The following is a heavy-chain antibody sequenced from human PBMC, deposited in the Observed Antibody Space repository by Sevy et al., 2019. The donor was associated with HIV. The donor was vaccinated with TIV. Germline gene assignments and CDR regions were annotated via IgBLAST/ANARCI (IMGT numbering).Heavy chain of an antibody. CDR2: IDPSGST. V-gene: IGHV1-46*01. J-gene: IGHJ6*02. D-gene: IGHD1-26*01. Sequence: ASVKVSCKASGYTFITYYVHWVRQAPGQGLEWMGLIDPSGSTRYAQKFQGRVSMTGDTSTTTVYMELSSLTSEDTAVYYCARDRDLSGSYLEYYYYAMDVWGQGTTVTVSS. CDR3: ARDRDLSGSYLEYYYYAMDV. CDR1: GYTFITYY.